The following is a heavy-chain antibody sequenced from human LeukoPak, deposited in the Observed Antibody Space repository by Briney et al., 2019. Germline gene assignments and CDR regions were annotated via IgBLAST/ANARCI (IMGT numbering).Heavy chain of an antibody. CDR3: AKDIQYAQPHDAFDI. J-gene: IGHJ3*02. D-gene: IGHD4-11*01. Sequence: PGGSLRLSCAASGFTFDDYAMHWVRQAPGKGLEWVSLISWDGGSTYYADSVKGRFTISRDNSKNSLYLQMNSLRVEDTALYYCAKDIQYAQPHDAFDIWGQGTMVTVPS. V-gene: IGHV3-43D*03. CDR2: ISWDGGST. CDR1: GFTFDDYA.